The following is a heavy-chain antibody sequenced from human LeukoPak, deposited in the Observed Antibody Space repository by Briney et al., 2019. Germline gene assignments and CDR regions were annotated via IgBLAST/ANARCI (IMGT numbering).Heavy chain of an antibody. CDR1: GFTFSNYA. Sequence: GGSLRLSCAASGFTFSNYAMSWVRQAPGEWLEWVSAISGSGGNTYYADSVNGRFAISRDNSRNTFFLQMNSLRADDTAIYYCAKCLTSTGTCYFDYWGQGTLVTVSS. J-gene: IGHJ4*02. CDR2: ISGSGGNT. V-gene: IGHV3-23*01. CDR3: AKCLTSTGTCYFDY. D-gene: IGHD1-1*01.